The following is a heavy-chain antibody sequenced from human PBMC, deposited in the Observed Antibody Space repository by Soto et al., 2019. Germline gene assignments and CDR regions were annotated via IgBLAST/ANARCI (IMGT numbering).Heavy chain of an antibody. V-gene: IGHV3-21*01. CDR3: ARDLYSSSARYFDY. CDR2: ISSSSSYI. CDR1: GCNFSNYS. Sequence: GRPMRLCYAAAGCNFSNYSMNWVRQAPGKGLEWVSSISSSSSYIYYADSVKGRFTISRDNAKNSLYLQMNSLRAEDTAVYYCARDLYSSSARYFDYWCQGTLVTVSS. J-gene: IGHJ4*02. D-gene: IGHD6-6*01.